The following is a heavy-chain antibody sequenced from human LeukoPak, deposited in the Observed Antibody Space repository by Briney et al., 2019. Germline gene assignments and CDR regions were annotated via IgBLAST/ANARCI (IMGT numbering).Heavy chain of an antibody. V-gene: IGHV3-30*18. CDR3: AKVAKSSHFDY. Sequence: GRSLRLSCAASGFTFSSYGMHWVRQAPGKGLEWVAVISYDGSNKYYADSVKGRSTISRDNSKNTLYLQMNSLRAEDTAVYYCAKVAKSSHFDYWGQGTLVTVSS. CDR2: ISYDGSNK. J-gene: IGHJ4*02. CDR1: GFTFSSYG. D-gene: IGHD2-15*01.